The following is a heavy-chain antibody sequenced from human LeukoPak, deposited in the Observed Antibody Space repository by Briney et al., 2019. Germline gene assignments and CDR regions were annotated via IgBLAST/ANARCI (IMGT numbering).Heavy chain of an antibody. CDR1: GGSISSGGYY. D-gene: IGHD3-10*01. CDR2: IYYSGST. Sequence: SETLSLTCTVSGGSISSGGYYWSWIRQHPGKGLEWIGYIYYSGSTNYNPSLKSRVTISVDTSKNQFSLKLSSVTAADTAVYYCARGYYYGSGSWDYYYYYGMDVWGQGTTVTVSS. J-gene: IGHJ6*02. CDR3: ARGYYYGSGSWDYYYYYGMDV. V-gene: IGHV4-61*08.